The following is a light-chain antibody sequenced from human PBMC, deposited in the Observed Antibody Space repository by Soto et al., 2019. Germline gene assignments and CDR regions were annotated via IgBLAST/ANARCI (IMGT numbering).Light chain of an antibody. Sequence: DIVMTQSPDSLDVSLGERVTINCKSCQSVLYSSSNKNYLAWYQQKPGQPPKLLIYWAFSRESGVPDRFSGSGFGTHFTLTISSLQAEDVAFYYCQQYNSLPLSFGGGTKVEIK. CDR3: QQYNSLPLS. CDR2: WAF. CDR1: QSVLYSSSNKNY. V-gene: IGKV4-1*01. J-gene: IGKJ4*01.